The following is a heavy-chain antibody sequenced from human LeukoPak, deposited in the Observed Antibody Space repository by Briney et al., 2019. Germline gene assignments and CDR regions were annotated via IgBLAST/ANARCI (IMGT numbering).Heavy chain of an antibody. D-gene: IGHD3-10*01. CDR3: ARRRGGSGSYYYYYMDV. J-gene: IGHJ6*03. Sequence: GGSLRLSCVASGFTFSSYSMNWVRQAPGKGLEWVSYISSSSSTIYYADSVKGRFTISRDNAKNSLYLQMNSLRAEDTAVYYCARRRGGSGSYYYYYMDVWGKGTTVTVSS. CDR2: ISSSSSTI. CDR1: GFTFSSYS. V-gene: IGHV3-48*04.